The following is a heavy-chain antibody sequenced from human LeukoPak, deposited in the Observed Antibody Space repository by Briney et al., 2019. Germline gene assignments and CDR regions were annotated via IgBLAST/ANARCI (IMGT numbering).Heavy chain of an antibody. D-gene: IGHD4-23*01. CDR3: ARDSDGNLPSLDAFDI. Sequence: SETLSLTCTVSGGSISSYYWSWIRQPPGKGLEWIGYIYYSGSTNYNPSLKSRVTISVDTSKNQFSLKLSSVTAADTAVYYCARDSDGNLPSLDAFDIWGQGTMVTVSS. CDR2: IYYSGST. CDR1: GGSISSYY. J-gene: IGHJ3*02. V-gene: IGHV4-59*01.